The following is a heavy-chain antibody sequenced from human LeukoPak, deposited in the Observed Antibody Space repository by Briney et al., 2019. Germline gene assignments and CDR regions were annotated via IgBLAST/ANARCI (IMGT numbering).Heavy chain of an antibody. Sequence: GESLKISCKGSGYSFTSYWIGWVRQMPGKGLEGMGIIYPGDSDTRYSPSFQGQVPISANKSTSTAYLQWSSLKASDTAMYYCAGAGSGYFNFDYWGQGTLVTASS. CDR3: AGAGSGYFNFDY. CDR2: IYPGDSDT. D-gene: IGHD3-22*01. J-gene: IGHJ4*02. V-gene: IGHV5-51*01. CDR1: GYSFTSYW.